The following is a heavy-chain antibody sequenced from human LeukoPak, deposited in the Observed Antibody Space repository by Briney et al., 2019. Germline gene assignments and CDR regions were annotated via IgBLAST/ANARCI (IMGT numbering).Heavy chain of an antibody. D-gene: IGHD3-22*01. CDR2: IYHGGTT. CDR3: AREMVPQRYYDRGPHRYRGVDAFDI. CDR1: GDSFSSSNW. J-gene: IGHJ3*02. Sequence: SETLSLTCAVSGDSFSSSNWWSWVRPPPGKGLEWIGEIYHGGTTNYNPSLKSRLTISIDKSKNQFSLNLNSVTAADTAVYYCAREMVPQRYYDRGPHRYRGVDAFDIWGRGTTVIVSS. V-gene: IGHV4-4*02.